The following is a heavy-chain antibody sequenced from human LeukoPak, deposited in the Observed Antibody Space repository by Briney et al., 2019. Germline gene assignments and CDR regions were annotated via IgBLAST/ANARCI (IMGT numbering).Heavy chain of an antibody. Sequence: GGSLRLSCAASGFTFSSYGMSWVRQAPGRGLEWVSSISSSSSYIYYADSVKGRFTISRDNAKNSLYLQMNSLRAEDTAVYYCARDPRSYSSAPFFGYWGQGTLVTVSS. CDR2: ISSSSSYI. CDR1: GFTFSSYG. V-gene: IGHV3-21*01. D-gene: IGHD6-25*01. J-gene: IGHJ4*02. CDR3: ARDPRSYSSAPFFGY.